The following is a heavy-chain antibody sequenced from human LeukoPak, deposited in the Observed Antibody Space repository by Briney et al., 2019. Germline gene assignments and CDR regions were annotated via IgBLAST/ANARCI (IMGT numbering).Heavy chain of an antibody. CDR2: IYYSGST. Sequence: SETLSLTCTVSGGSISGYYWSWIRQPPGKGLEWIGYIYYSGSTNYNPSLKGRVTISVDTSKNQFSLKLSSVTAADTAVYYCARHSIVVVPVATNWFDPWGQGTLVTVSS. CDR3: ARHSIVVVPVATNWFDP. D-gene: IGHD2-2*01. J-gene: IGHJ5*02. V-gene: IGHV4-59*08. CDR1: GGSISGYY.